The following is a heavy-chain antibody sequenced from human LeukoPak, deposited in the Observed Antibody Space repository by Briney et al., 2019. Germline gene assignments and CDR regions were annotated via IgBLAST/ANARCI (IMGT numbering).Heavy chain of an antibody. CDR3: ARIVGLDYGDYFRGDY. CDR1: GGSISSGSYY. V-gene: IGHV4-61*02. D-gene: IGHD4-17*01. Sequence: SETLSLTCTVSGGSISSGSYYWSWIRQPAGKGLEWIGRIYTSGSTYYNPSLKSRVTISVDTSKNQFSLKLSSVTAADTAVYYCARIVGLDYGDYFRGDYWGQGTLVTVSS. J-gene: IGHJ4*02. CDR2: IYTSGST.